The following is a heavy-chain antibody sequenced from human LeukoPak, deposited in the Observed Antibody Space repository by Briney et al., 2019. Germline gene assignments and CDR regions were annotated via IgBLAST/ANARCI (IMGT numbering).Heavy chain of an antibody. J-gene: IGHJ4*02. CDR1: GFTFSSYW. Sequence: SGGSLRLSCAASGFTFSSYWMHWVRQPPGKGLVWVSRITSDGSGIGYADSVKGRFSTSRDNAKSTLYLQMNSLRAEDTAVYYCASGRLVGAPDYWGQGTLVTVSS. CDR3: ASGRLVGAPDY. D-gene: IGHD1-26*01. CDR2: ITSDGSGI. V-gene: IGHV3-74*01.